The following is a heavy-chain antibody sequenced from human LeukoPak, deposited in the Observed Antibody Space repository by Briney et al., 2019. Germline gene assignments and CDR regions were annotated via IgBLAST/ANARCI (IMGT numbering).Heavy chain of an antibody. V-gene: IGHV4-30-2*01. J-gene: IGHJ4*02. Sequence: SQTLSLTCTVSGGSISSGGYYWSWIRQPPGKGLEWIGYIYHSGSTYYNPSLKSRVTISVDRSKNQFSLKLSSVTAADTAVYYCARAGNDYGGNYFDYWGQGTLVTVSS. D-gene: IGHD4-23*01. CDR2: IYHSGST. CDR1: GGSISSGGYY. CDR3: ARAGNDYGGNYFDY.